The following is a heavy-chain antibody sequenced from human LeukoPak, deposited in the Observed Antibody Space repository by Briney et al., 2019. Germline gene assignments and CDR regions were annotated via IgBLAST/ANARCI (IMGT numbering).Heavy chain of an antibody. Sequence: PGRSLRLSCAASGFTFSSYGMHWVRQAPGKGLEWVAVISYDGSNKYYADSVKGRFTISRDNSKNTLYLQMNSLRAEDTAVYYCAKDKSGSGYSSSWYEVGYWGQGTLVTVSS. CDR1: GFTFSSYG. CDR3: AKDKSGSGYSSSWYEVGY. CDR2: ISYDGSNK. D-gene: IGHD6-13*01. V-gene: IGHV3-30*18. J-gene: IGHJ4*02.